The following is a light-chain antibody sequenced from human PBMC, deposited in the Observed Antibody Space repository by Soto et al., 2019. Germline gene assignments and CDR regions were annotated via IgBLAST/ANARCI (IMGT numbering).Light chain of an antibody. J-gene: IGKJ1*01. CDR1: QDIQNA. CDR3: QQYNSYSQT. Sequence: DIQMTQSPSSLSASVGDRVTITCRASQDIQNALGWYQQKPGKAPKRLIYAASSLQSGVPSRFSGSRSGTEFTLTISSLQPEDFATYYCQQYNSYSQTFGQGTKVEIK. V-gene: IGKV1-17*01. CDR2: AAS.